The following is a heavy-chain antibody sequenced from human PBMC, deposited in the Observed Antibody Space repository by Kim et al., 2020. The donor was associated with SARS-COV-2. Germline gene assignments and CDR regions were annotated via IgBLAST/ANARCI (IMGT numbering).Heavy chain of an antibody. Sequence: SPSFQGQVTISADTSISTAYLQWSSLKASDTAMYYCARPHRGYQSGWFDPWGQGTLVTVSS. V-gene: IGHV5-51*01. CDR3: ARPHRGYQSGWFDP. D-gene: IGHD5-18*01. J-gene: IGHJ5*02.